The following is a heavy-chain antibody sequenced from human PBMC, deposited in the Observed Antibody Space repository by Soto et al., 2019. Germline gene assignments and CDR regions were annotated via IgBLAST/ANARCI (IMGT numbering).Heavy chain of an antibody. V-gene: IGHV3-49*04. D-gene: IGHD3-3*01. CDR1: GFTSDDYDYA. CDR2: IRGSTYGGTT. J-gene: IGHJ6*02. CDR3: CRDGDFYGLDV. Sequence: SLRLSCTFSGFTSDDYDYALTWVRQAPGKGLQWLGLIRGSTYGGTTEYAASVKGRFSISRDESKGITYLQMNSLKTEDTAVYYCCRDGDFYGLDVWGQGTTVTASS.